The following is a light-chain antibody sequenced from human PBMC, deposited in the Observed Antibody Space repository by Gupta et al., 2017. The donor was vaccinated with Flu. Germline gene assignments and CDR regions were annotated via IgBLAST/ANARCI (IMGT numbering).Light chain of an antibody. CDR1: QSVSSSY. J-gene: IGKJ3*01. CDR2: GAS. CDR3: QQYGSSPQFN. Sequence: EIVLTQSPGSLSLSPGERATLSCRASQSVSSSYLAWYQQKPGQAPRLLIYGASSRATGIPDRFSGSGSGTDFTLTISRLEPEDFAVYYWQQYGSSPQFNVGPETKVDIK. V-gene: IGKV3-20*01.